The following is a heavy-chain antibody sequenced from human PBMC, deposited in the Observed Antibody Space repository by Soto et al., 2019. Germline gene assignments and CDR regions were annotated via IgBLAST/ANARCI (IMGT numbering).Heavy chain of an antibody. J-gene: IGHJ4*02. Sequence: GASVKVSCKASGYTFIGSYIHWVRQAPGQGLEWMGWINPKTGGTNYAQKFQGRVTLTRDTSINTASVGLTRLRSDDTAVYFCARDFSTSADGFDYWGQGTLVTVSS. CDR1: GYTFIGSY. CDR2: INPKTGGT. V-gene: IGHV1-2*02. CDR3: ARDFSTSADGFDY. D-gene: IGHD6-13*01.